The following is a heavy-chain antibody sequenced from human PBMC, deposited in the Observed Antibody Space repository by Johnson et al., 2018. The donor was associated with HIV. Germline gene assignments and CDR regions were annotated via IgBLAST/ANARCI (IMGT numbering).Heavy chain of an antibody. D-gene: IGHD1-26*01. CDR1: GFTFSSYW. V-gene: IGHV3-7*01. J-gene: IGHJ3*02. CDR2: IKHDGSEK. CDR3: ARQFRSVGAPDAFDI. Sequence: VQLVESGGGLVQPGGSLRLSCAASGFTFSSYWMSWVRQAPGKGLEWVANIKHDGSEKYYVDSVKGRFTIYRDNAKNALYLQMNSLRAEDTAMYYCARQFRSVGAPDAFDIWGQGTMVTVSS.